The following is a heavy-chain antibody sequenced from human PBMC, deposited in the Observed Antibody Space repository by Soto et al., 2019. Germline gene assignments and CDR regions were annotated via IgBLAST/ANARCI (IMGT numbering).Heavy chain of an antibody. V-gene: IGHV3-73*01. Sequence: GGSLRLSCAASGFTFSGSAMYWVRQAPGKGLEWIGRISTKSNNYATTYVASVTGRFIISRDDSKNTAYLQMNRLKTEDTAVYYCARDYSSYGPFDYWGQGTLVTVSS. CDR1: GFTFSGSA. CDR3: ARDYSSYGPFDY. D-gene: IGHD5-18*01. CDR2: ISTKSNNYAT. J-gene: IGHJ4*02.